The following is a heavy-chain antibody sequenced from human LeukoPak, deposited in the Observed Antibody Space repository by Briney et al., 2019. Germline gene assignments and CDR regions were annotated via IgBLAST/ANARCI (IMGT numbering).Heavy chain of an antibody. CDR3: TRDHGFHFDL. Sequence: RGSLRLSCAVSGLTFSSHCMHCGRHAPGEGVVGVSYITGDGVTTNSADAVRGRFTISRDNARNTVYLQVSSLRLEDTAVYYCTRDHGFHFDLWGQGTLVTVSS. CDR1: GLTFSSHC. V-gene: IGHV3-74*01. CDR2: ITGDGVTT. J-gene: IGHJ4*02. D-gene: IGHD5-24*01.